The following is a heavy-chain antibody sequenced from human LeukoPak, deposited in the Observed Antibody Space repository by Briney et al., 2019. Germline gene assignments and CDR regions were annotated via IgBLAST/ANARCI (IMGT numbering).Heavy chain of an antibody. CDR1: GGSISSSSYY. CDR2: MYYGGST. J-gene: IGHJ4*02. CDR3: ARVTSNWSLGY. D-gene: IGHD6-13*01. V-gene: IGHV4-39*07. Sequence: SETLSLTCTISGGSISSSSYYWGWIRQPPGEGLEWIGSMYYGGSTYYNPSLESRVTISGDTSKNQFSLKLSSVTAADRAVYYCARVTSNWSLGYWGQGTLVTVSS.